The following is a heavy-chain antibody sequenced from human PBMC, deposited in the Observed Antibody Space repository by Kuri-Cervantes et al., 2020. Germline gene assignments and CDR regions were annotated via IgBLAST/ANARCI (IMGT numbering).Heavy chain of an antibody. CDR1: GYTFTSYY. Sequence: ASVKVSCKASGYTFTSYYMHWVRQAPGQGLEWMGIINPSGGSTSYAQKFQGRVTMTRDTSTSTVYMELSSLRSEDTAVYYCAKLWLWFGETNDCWGQGTLVTVSS. V-gene: IGHV1-46*01. D-gene: IGHD3-10*01. CDR2: INPSGGST. J-gene: IGHJ4*02. CDR3: AKLWLWFGETNDC.